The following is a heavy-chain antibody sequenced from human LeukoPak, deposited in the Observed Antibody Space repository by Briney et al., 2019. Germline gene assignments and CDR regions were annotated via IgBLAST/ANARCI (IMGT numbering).Heavy chain of an antibody. CDR3: ARDWYSGSYSGGYFDY. D-gene: IGHD1-26*01. Sequence: GGSLRLSCAASGFTFSSYSMNWVRQAPGKGLEWVSYISGSSTTIYYADSVKGRFTISRDNAKNSLYLQMNSLRAEDTAVYYCARDWYSGSYSGGYFDYWAQGTLVTVSS. V-gene: IGHV3-48*04. CDR1: GFTFSSYS. CDR2: ISGSSTTI. J-gene: IGHJ4*02.